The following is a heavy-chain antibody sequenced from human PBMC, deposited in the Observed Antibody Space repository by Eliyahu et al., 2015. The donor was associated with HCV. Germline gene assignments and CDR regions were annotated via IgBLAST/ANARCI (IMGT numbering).Heavy chain of an antibody. CDR2: IYWDDDK. CDR3: AHSRSLYGDSIFGNNWYFDL. V-gene: IGHV2-5*02. CDR1: GFSLSTSGVG. J-gene: IGHJ2*01. D-gene: IGHD4-17*01. Sequence: QITLKXSGPTLVKPTQTLXLTCTFSGFSLSTSGVGXGWIRQPPGKALEWLALIYWDDDKRYSPSLKSRLTITKDTSKNQVVLTMTNMDPVDTATYYCAHSRSLYGDSIFGNNWYFDLWGRGTLVTVSS.